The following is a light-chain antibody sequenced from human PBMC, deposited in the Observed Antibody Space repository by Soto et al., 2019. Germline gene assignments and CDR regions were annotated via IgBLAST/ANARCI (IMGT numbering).Light chain of an antibody. CDR1: VSSLGHYNS. V-gene: IGLV2-11*01. CDR3: CSYAGNHGYV. Sequence: QSPLTQTRSVSGSPGQSFTISCTGTVSSLGHYNSVSWYQSRPGKVPTLIIFDVSERPAGVPHRFSGSKSPNTASLTISGLEAEDEADYYCCSYAGNHGYVFGSGTKVTVL. CDR2: DVS. J-gene: IGLJ1*01.